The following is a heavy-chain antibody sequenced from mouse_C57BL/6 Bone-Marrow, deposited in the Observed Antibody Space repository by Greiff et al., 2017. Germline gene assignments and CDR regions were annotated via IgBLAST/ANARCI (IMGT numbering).Heavy chain of an antibody. V-gene: IGHV14-4*01. CDR3: TDHGYDGYFDV. J-gene: IGHJ1*03. CDR1: GFNIKDDY. D-gene: IGHD2-2*01. CDR2: LDPENGDT. Sequence: EVQLQQSGAELVRPGASVKLSCTASGFNIKDDYMHWVKQRPEQGLEWIGWLDPENGDTEYASKFQGKATITADTSSNTAYLQLSSLTSEDTAVYYCTDHGYDGYFDVWGTGTTVTVSS.